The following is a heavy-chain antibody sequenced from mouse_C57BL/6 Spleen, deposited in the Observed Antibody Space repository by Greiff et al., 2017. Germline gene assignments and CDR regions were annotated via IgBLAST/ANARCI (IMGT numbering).Heavy chain of an antibody. CDR1: GYAFSSYW. J-gene: IGHJ2*01. V-gene: IGHV1-80*01. CDR2: IYPGDGDT. Sequence: VQLQQSGAELVKPGASVKISCKASGYAFSSYWMNWVQQRPGKGLEWIGQIYPGDGDTNYNGKFKGKATLTADKSSSTAYMQLSSLTSEDSAVYFCARETLYFDYWGQGTTLTVSS. CDR3: ARETLYFDY.